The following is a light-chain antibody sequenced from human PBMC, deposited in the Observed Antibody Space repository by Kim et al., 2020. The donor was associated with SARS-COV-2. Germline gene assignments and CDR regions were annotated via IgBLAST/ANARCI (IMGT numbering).Light chain of an antibody. V-gene: IGLV2-8*01. CDR3: NSYADTNNLI. CDR1: SSVVGGYNY. Sequence: GQSVTLACTETSSVVGGYNYVSWYQHHPGKAPKLMIYEVNKRPSGVPDRFSGSKSGNTASLTVSGLQAEDEADYYCNSYADTNNLIFGGGTQLTVL. CDR2: EVN. J-gene: IGLJ2*01.